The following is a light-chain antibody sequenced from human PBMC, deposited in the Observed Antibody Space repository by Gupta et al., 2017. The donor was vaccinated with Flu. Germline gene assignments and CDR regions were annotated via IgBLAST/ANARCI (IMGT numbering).Light chain of an antibody. Sequence: QSALTQPRSVSGSPGQSVAISCHGTTSDIGTYHYVSWYQQHPGKAPKLMIYDVTKRPSGVPERFSGSKYGNKDYLTISGLEAEEEAEYYCCSYGATWLFGGGTKMTVL. CDR2: DVT. CDR3: CSYGATWL. CDR1: TSDIGTYHY. V-gene: IGLV2-11*01. J-gene: IGLJ3*02.